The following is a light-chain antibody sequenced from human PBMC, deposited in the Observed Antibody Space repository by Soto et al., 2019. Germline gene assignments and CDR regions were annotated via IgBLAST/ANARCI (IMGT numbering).Light chain of an antibody. CDR1: SSNIGSNY. V-gene: IGLV1-47*02. J-gene: IGLJ3*02. Sequence: QSVLTQPLSASGTPGQRVTISCSGSSSNIGSNYVYWYQQLPGTAPKLLIYSSTQRPSGVPDRFSGSKSGTSASLAISGLRSEDEADYYCAAWDDILSGPVFGGGTQLTVL. CDR3: AAWDDILSGPV. CDR2: SST.